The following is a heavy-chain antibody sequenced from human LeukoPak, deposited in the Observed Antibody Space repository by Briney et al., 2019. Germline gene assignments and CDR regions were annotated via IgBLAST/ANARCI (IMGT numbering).Heavy chain of an antibody. J-gene: IGHJ4*02. CDR1: GGSISSSSYY. CDR3: ASSGYSGYGFVY. D-gene: IGHD5-12*01. CDR2: IYYSGST. Sequence: PSETLSLTCTVSGGSISSSSYYWGWIRQPPGKGLEWIGSIYYSGSTYYNPSLKSRVTISVDRSKNQFSLKLSSVTAADTAVYYCASSGYSGYGFVYWGQGTLVTVSS. V-gene: IGHV4-39*07.